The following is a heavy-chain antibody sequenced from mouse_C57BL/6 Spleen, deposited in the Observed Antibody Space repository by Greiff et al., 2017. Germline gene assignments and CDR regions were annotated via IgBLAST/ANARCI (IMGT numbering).Heavy chain of an antibody. CDR2: ISSGSSTI. Sequence: EVQLVESGGGLVKPGGSLKLSCAASGFTFSDYGMHWVRQAPEKGLEWVAYISSGSSTIYYADTVKGRFTISRDNAKNTLCLQMTSLRSEDTAMYYCAREARWYFDVWGTGTTVTVSS. CDR1: GFTFSDYG. CDR3: AREARWYFDV. J-gene: IGHJ1*03. V-gene: IGHV5-17*01.